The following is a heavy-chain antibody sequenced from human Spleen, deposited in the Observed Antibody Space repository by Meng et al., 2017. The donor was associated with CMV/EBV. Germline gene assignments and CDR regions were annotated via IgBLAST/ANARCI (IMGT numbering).Heavy chain of an antibody. CDR3: ASPSEYGDYLGPFHY. J-gene: IGHJ4*02. D-gene: IGHD4-17*01. V-gene: IGHV3-72*01. Sequence: GESLKISCAASGFTFSDHYMDWVRQAPGKGLEWVGRIRNKANSYTTEYAASVKGRFTISRDDSKNSLYLQMNSLKTEDTAVYYCASPSEYGDYLGPFHYWGQGTLVTVSS. CDR2: IRNKANSYTT. CDR1: GFTFSDHY.